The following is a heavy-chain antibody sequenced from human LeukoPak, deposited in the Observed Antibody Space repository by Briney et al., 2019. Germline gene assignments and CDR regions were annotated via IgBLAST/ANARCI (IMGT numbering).Heavy chain of an antibody. D-gene: IGHD5-18*01. V-gene: IGHV3-30-3*01. J-gene: IGHJ6*02. CDR2: ISYDGSNK. CDR1: GFTFSSYA. CDR3: ARGGYAHYYGMDV. Sequence: GGSLRLSCAASGFTFSSYAMHWVRQAPGKGLEWVAVISYDGSNKYYADSVKGRFTISRDNSKNTLYLQMNSLRVEDTAVYYCARGGYAHYYGMDVWGQGTTVTVSS.